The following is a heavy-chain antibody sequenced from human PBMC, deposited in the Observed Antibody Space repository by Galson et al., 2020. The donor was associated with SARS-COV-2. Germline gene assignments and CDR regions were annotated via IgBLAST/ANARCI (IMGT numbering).Heavy chain of an antibody. CDR1: GFTFDDYA. D-gene: IGHD2-15*01. CDR3: AKVTGDIVGDYMDV. Sequence: SLKISCAASGFTFDDYAMHWVRQAPGKGLEWVSGISWNSGSIGYADSVKGRFTISRDNAKNSLYLQMNSLRAEDTALYYCAKVTGDIVGDYMDVWGKGTTVTVSS. J-gene: IGHJ6*03. V-gene: IGHV3-9*01. CDR2: ISWNSGSI.